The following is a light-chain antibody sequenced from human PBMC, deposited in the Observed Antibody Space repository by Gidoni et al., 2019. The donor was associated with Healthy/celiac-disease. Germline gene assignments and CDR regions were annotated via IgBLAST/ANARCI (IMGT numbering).Light chain of an antibody. Sequence: EIVLPQSPATLSLSPGERATLSCRASQSVSSYLAWYQQNPGQAPRLLIYDASNRATGIPARFSGSGSGTDFTLTISSLEPEDFAVYYCQQRSNWPRALTFGGGTKVEIK. V-gene: IGKV3-11*01. CDR1: QSVSSY. CDR2: DAS. J-gene: IGKJ4*01. CDR3: QQRSNWPRALT.